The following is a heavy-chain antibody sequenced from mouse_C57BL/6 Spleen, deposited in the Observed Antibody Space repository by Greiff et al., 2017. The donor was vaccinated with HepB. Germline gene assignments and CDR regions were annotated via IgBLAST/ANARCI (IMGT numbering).Heavy chain of an antibody. Sequence: QVQLQQSGPELVKPGASVKLSCKASGYTFTSYDINWVKQRPGQGLEWIGLIYPEDGSTKYNEKFKGKATLTVDTSSSTAYMELHSLTSEGSAVYFCARRNYYGCGGPLFADWGQGTLVTVSA. CDR1: GYTFTSYD. CDR3: ARRNYYGCGGPLFAD. V-gene: IGHV1-85*01. J-gene: IGHJ3*01. D-gene: IGHD2-1*01. CDR2: IYPEDGST.